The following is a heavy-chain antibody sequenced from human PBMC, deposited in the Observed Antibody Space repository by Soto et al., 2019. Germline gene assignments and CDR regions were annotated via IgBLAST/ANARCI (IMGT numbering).Heavy chain of an antibody. CDR2: INAGNGNT. Sequence: ASVKVSCKASGYTITNYAIHWVRQPPGQGLEWMGWINAGNGNTKYSQNFQGRVTITRDTSARTAYLELSSLRSEDTAVYFCARSDMTVAAAFNIWGQGTKVTVSS. D-gene: IGHD6-19*01. CDR1: GYTITNYA. J-gene: IGHJ3*02. V-gene: IGHV1-3*01. CDR3: ARSDMTVAAAFNI.